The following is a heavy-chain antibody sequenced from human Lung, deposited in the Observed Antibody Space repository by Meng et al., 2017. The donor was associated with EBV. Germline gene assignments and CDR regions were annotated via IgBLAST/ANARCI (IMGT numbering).Heavy chain of an antibody. CDR3: ARGGNFDP. CDR1: GYTFSTYT. V-gene: IGHV7-4-1*02. Sequence: QVQLVQSVSELKNPGSSVKVSCEASGYTFSTYTRNRVRQAHGRGLEWMGWISTNTGTPTYTQGFTRQFVFTLDTSVSTAYLQISSLKAEDTAVYYCARGGNFDPWGQGTLVTVSS. CDR2: ISTNTGTP. D-gene: IGHD2/OR15-2a*01. J-gene: IGHJ5*02.